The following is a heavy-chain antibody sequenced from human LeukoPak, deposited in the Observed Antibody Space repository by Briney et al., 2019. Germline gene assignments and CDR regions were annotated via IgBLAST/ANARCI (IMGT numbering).Heavy chain of an antibody. CDR2: INPSGGST. V-gene: IGHV1-46*01. D-gene: IGHD1-26*01. Sequence: GASVKVSCKSSGYTFTSYYIVWVRQAPGQGLEWMGLINPSGGSTSYAQKFQGRVTMTRDMSASTVYMELSSLRSEDTAVYYCARNEGGGFDYWGQGTLVTVSS. CDR1: GYTFTSYY. CDR3: ARNEGGGFDY. J-gene: IGHJ4*02.